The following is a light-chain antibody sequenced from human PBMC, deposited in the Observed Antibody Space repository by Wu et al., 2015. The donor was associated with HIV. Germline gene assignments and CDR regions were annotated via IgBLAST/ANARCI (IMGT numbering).Light chain of an antibody. V-gene: IGKV1-39*01. CDR1: QSISSY. J-gene: IGKJ1*01. Sequence: DIQVTQSPSSLSASVGDRVTITCRASQSISSYLNWYQQKPGKAPNLLIYAASSLQSGVPSRFSGSGSGTDFTLTISSLQPEDFATYYCQQSFSTLWTFGQGTKVEIK. CDR3: QQSFSTLWT. CDR2: AAS.